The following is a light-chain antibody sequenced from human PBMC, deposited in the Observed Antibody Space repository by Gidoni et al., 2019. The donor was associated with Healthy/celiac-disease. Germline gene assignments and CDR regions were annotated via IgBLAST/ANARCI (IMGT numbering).Light chain of an antibody. CDR1: QSVSSSY. CDR2: GAS. J-gene: IGKJ1*01. CDR3: QQYGSSPLT. V-gene: IGKV3-20*01. Sequence: EIVLTQSPGTLSLSPGERATLSCRASQSVSSSYLAWYQQKPGTAPRLLIYGASSRATGIPDRFSGSGSGTDFTLTISRLEPEDFAVYYCQQYGSSPLTFGQGTKVEIK.